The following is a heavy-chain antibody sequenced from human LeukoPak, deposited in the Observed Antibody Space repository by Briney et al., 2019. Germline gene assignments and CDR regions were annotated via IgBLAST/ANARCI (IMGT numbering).Heavy chain of an antibody. CDR3: ASYIAAAGNY. CDR1: GGSFSGYY. V-gene: IGHV4-34*01. J-gene: IGHJ4*02. D-gene: IGHD6-13*01. Sequence: SETLSLTCAVYGGSFSGYYWSWIRQPPGKGLEWIGEINHSGSTNYDPSLKSRVTISVDTSKNQFSLKLSSVTAADTAVYYCASYIAAAGNYWGQGTLVTVSS. CDR2: INHSGST.